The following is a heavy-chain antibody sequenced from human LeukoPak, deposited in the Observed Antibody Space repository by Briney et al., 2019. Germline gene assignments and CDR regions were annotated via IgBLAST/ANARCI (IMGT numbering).Heavy chain of an antibody. J-gene: IGHJ6*02. CDR3: ARDRGFYVYVMDV. CDR1: GFAFSTYA. CDR2: ISGSGGLT. D-gene: IGHD2/OR15-2a*01. Sequence: AGGSLRLSCAASGFAFSTYALSWVRQAPGTGPEWVSGISGSGGLTYYADSVKGRFTISRDNSKNTLYLQMDSLRAEDTAVYYCARDRGFYVYVMDVWGPGTTVTVSS. V-gene: IGHV3-23*01.